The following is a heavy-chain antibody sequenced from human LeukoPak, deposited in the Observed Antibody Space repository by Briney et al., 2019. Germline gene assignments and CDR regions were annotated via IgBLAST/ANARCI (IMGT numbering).Heavy chain of an antibody. CDR3: AKGVWNYYDTPFDY. Sequence: GGSLRLSCAASGFTFDDYAMHWVRQAPGKGLEWVSGINWNSGSIGYADSVKGRFTISRDNAKNSLYLQMNSLRAEDTALYYCAKGVWNYYDTPFDYWGQETLVTVSS. V-gene: IGHV3-9*01. J-gene: IGHJ4*02. CDR2: INWNSGSI. CDR1: GFTFDDYA. D-gene: IGHD3-22*01.